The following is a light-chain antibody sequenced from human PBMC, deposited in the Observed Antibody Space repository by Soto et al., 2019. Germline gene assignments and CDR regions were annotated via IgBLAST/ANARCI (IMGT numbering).Light chain of an antibody. J-gene: IGKJ1*01. CDR3: QQYYNIPKT. CDR2: DAS. V-gene: IGKV3-11*01. Sequence: EIVLTQSPATLSLSPGERATLSCRASQNVANYLDWYQQKPGQAPRLLIYDASNRATGIPARFSGSGSGTGFTLTISSLQAEDVAVYYCQQYYNIPKTFGQGTKVDIK. CDR1: QNVANY.